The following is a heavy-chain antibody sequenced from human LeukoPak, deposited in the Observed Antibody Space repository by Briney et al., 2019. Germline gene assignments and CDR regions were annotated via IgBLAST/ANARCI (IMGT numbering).Heavy chain of an antibody. J-gene: IGHJ5*02. V-gene: IGHV1-2*02. CDR3: ARDRWFRGAAFDP. CDR2: INPNSGGT. Sequence: ASVKVSCKASGYTFTGYYMHWVRQAPGQGLEWMGWINPNSGGTNYAQKFQGRVTMTRDTSISTAYMELSRLRSDDTAVYYCARDRWFRGAAFDPWGQGTLVTVSS. D-gene: IGHD3-10*01. CDR1: GYTFTGYY.